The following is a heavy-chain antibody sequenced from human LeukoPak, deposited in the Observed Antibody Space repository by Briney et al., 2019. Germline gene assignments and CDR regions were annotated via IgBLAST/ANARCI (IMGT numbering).Heavy chain of an antibody. J-gene: IGHJ4*02. Sequence: GGSLRLSCAASELTFSSHWMTWVRQAPGKGLEWVANIKQDGSEKYYVDSVKGRFTISRDNAKNSLYLQMNSLRAEDTAVYFCARRGQSNSWSHFDYWGQGALVTVSS. CDR3: ARRGQSNSWSHFDY. V-gene: IGHV3-7*01. CDR1: ELTFSSHW. D-gene: IGHD6-13*01. CDR2: IKQDGSEK.